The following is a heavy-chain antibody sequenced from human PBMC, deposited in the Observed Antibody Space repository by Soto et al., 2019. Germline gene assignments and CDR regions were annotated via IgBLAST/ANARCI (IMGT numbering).Heavy chain of an antibody. CDR1: GDSISSGDYY. Sequence: SETLSLTCTVSGDSISSGDYYWIWIRQPPGKGLEWIGYIYYSGRTYYNPSLKSRLTISLDTSKNHFSLKLSSVTAADTAVYYCARGRTHSSFDYWGLGTLVTVSS. J-gene: IGHJ4*02. CDR3: ARGRTHSSFDY. CDR2: IYYSGRT. V-gene: IGHV4-30-4*01.